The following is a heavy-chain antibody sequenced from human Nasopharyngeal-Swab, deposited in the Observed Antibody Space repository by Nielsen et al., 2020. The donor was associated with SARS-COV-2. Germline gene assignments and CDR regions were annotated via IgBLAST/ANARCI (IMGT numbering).Heavy chain of an antibody. J-gene: IGHJ1*01. Sequence: GGSLRLSCGASDFTFSNYWMSWVRQAPGKGLEWVANINHDGSQKYYVDSVKGRFTISRDNSKNSIYLQMDRLRVEDTAVYYCARESSAADYWGQGTLVTVSS. V-gene: IGHV3-7*01. CDR3: ARESSAADY. CDR1: DFTFSNYW. D-gene: IGHD6-13*01. CDR2: INHDGSQK.